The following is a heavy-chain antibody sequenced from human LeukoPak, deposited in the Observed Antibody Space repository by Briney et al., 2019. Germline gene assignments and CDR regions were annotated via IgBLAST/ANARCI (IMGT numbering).Heavy chain of an antibody. CDR2: ISTSSNTI. V-gene: IGHV3-11*04. D-gene: IGHD6-19*01. J-gene: IGHJ3*02. CDR1: GFNFSDYY. CDR3: AREGQWRSFDI. Sequence: GGSLRLSCEASGFNFSDYYMSWIRQAPGKGLEWLSYISTSSNTIYYAESVKGRFTISRDNAKNSLYLQMNSLRAEDTAVYYCAREGQWRSFDIWGQGTMVTVSS.